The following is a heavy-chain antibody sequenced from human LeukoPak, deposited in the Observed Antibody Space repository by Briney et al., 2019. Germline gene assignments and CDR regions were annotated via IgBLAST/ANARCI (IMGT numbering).Heavy chain of an antibody. D-gene: IGHD5-18*01. CDR3: ARDGGYSYGYGYDY. CDR2: IYSVSTT. Sequence: GGSLRLSCAASGLTVSDNFMTWVRQAPGKGLEWVSTIYSVSTTYYADSVKGRFTVSGDNSKNTLYLQMNSLRVEDTAVYYCARDGGYSYGYGYDYWGQGTLVTVSS. CDR1: GLTVSDNF. V-gene: IGHV3-66*01. J-gene: IGHJ4*02.